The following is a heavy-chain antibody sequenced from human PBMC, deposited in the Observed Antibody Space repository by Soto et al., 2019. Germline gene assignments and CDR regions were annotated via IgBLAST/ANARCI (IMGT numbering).Heavy chain of an antibody. CDR1: GFTFSSYA. V-gene: IGHV3-30-3*01. J-gene: IGHJ6*02. CDR3: ARDKFSSWYVPRGNNGMDV. CDR2: ISYDGSNK. D-gene: IGHD6-13*01. Sequence: QVQLVESGGGVVQPGRSLRLSCAASGFTFSSYAMHWVRQAPGKGLEWVAVISYDGSNKYYADSVKGRFTISRDNSKNTLYLQMNSLRAEDTAVYYCARDKFSSWYVPRGNNGMDVWGQGTTVTVSS.